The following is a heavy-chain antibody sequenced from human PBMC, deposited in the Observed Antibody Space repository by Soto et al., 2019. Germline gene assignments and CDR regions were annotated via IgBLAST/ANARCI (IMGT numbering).Heavy chain of an antibody. D-gene: IGHD3-10*01. Sequence: PGGSLRLSCAASGFTFSSYAMSWVRQAPGKGLEWVSAISGSGGSTYYADSVKGRFTISRDNSKNTPYLQMNSLRAEDTAVYYCAKKGYYYGSGSYGPPPNWFDHWGQGNLVPASS. V-gene: IGHV3-23*01. CDR3: AKKGYYYGSGSYGPPPNWFDH. CDR1: GFTFSSYA. J-gene: IGHJ5*02. CDR2: ISGSGGST.